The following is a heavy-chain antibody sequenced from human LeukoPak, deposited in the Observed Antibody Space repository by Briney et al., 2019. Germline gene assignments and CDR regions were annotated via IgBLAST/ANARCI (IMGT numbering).Heavy chain of an antibody. CDR2: IIPIFGTA. CDR1: GGTFSSYA. J-gene: IGHJ3*02. Sequence: SVKVSCKASGGTFSSYAISWVRQAPGQGLEWMGGIIPIFGTANYAQKFQGRVTITADESTSTAYMELSSLRSEDTAVYYCARISVGATWLDDAFDIWGQGTMVTVSS. V-gene: IGHV1-69*01. D-gene: IGHD1-26*01. CDR3: ARISVGATWLDDAFDI.